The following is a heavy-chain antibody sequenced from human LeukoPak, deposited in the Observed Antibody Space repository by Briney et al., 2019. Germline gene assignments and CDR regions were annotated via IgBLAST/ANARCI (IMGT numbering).Heavy chain of an antibody. CDR2: IYSAGAT. CDR1: GFPFNTYA. Sequence: GGSLRLSCAASGFPFNTYAMGWVRRAPGKGLEWVSVIYSAGATFYADSVKGRFTISRDNSKNTLYLQMNSLRAEDTAVYYCARDRAYTYGYSYYFDDWGQGTLVTVSS. V-gene: IGHV3-66*01. J-gene: IGHJ4*02. D-gene: IGHD5-18*01. CDR3: ARDRAYTYGYSYYFDD.